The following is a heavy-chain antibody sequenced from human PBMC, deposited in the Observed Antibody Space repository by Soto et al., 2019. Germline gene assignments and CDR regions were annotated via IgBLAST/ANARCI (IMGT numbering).Heavy chain of an antibody. J-gene: IGHJ4*02. D-gene: IGHD2-2*01. CDR1: GFTLGNCA. Sequence: GWSLRLSCAPSGFTLGNCAMNWVRQAPGSGLEWVSTISNSGSTYYADAVKGRFTISRDISKNTLYLQMSSLRADDTALYYCAKDREGYCSSTSCLYYFDSWGQGTQVTVSS. CDR3: AKDREGYCSSTSCLYYFDS. V-gene: IGHV3-23*01. CDR2: ISNSGST.